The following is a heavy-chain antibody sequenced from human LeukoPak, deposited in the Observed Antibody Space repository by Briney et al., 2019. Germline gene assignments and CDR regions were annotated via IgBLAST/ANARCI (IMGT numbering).Heavy chain of an antibody. CDR3: ACLSGYHSSGYYLGY. CDR1: GGSISSYY. J-gene: IGHJ4*02. Sequence: SETLSLTCTVSGGSISSYYWSWIRQPPVKGLEWIGYFSYSGSTNYNPSLKSRVTISVDTSKNQFSLKLSSVTAADTAVYYCACLSGYHSSGYYLGYWGQGTLVTVSS. V-gene: IGHV4-59*12. CDR2: FSYSGST. D-gene: IGHD3-22*01.